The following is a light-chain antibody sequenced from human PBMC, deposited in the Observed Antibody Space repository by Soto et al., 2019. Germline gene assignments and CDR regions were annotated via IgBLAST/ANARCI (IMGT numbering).Light chain of an antibody. V-gene: IGKV3-20*01. Sequence: EIVLTQSPGTLSLSPGERATLSCRASQSIVSNYLAWYRQKPGQAPRLLIYATSSRAPGIPDRVSGSGSATDSAPTISRLEPEDFAVYYCQQYGRSQITFGQGTRL. CDR2: ATS. CDR3: QQYGRSQIT. CDR1: QSIVSNY. J-gene: IGKJ5*01.